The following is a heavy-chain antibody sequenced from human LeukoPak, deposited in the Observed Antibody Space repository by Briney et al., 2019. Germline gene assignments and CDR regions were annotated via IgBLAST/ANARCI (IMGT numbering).Heavy chain of an antibody. Sequence: MPGGSLRLSCAASEITFSNAWMTWVREAPGKGLEWVGHIKSYSNGGTTDYAAPVKGRFTISRDDSKNTLYLEMNRLQTEDTAVYYCITDPGERAPIWGQGTMVTVSS. CDR1: EITFSNAW. J-gene: IGHJ3*02. V-gene: IGHV3-15*01. D-gene: IGHD5-24*01. CDR3: ITDPGERAPI. CDR2: IKSYSNGGTT.